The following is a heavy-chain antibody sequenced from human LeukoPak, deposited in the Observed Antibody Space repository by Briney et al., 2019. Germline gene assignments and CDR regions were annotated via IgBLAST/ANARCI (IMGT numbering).Heavy chain of an antibody. V-gene: IGHV3-23*01. CDR1: GFTFRTYA. D-gene: IGHD5-12*01. CDR2: ISDSGDGT. CDR3: AKASVRGYSGYDLDY. Sequence: GGSLRLSCAASGFTFRTYAMSWVRQAPGKGLEWVSGISDSGDGTYYAESVKGRFTISRDNSKNTLYLQMNSLRAEDTAVYYCAKASVRGYSGYDLDYWGQGTLVTVSS. J-gene: IGHJ4*02.